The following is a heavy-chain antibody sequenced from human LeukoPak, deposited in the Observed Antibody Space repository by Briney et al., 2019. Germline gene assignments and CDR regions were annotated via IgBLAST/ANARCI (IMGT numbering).Heavy chain of an antibody. D-gene: IGHD6-13*01. CDR1: GFTFDDYT. CDR2: IKQDGSEK. J-gene: IGHJ4*02. Sequence: GRSLRLSCAASGFTFDDYTMHWVQQAPGKGLEWVANIKQDGSEKYYVDSVKGRFTISRDNAKNSLYLQMNSLRAEDTAVYYCARDRDSSSWFFYFDYWGQGTLVTVSS. CDR3: ARDRDSSSWFFYFDY. V-gene: IGHV3-7*01.